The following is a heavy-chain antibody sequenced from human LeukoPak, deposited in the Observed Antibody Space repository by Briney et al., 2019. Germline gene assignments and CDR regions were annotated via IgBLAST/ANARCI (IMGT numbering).Heavy chain of an antibody. V-gene: IGHV4-34*01. CDR2: INHSGST. CDR3: ARGMFYYDSSGSYY. CDR1: GGSFSGYY. J-gene: IGHJ4*02. Sequence: SETPSLTCAVYGGSFSGYYWSWIRQPPGKGLEWIGEINHSGSTNYNPSLKSRVTISVDTSKNQFSLKLSSVTAADTAVYYCARGMFYYDSSGSYYWGQGTLVTASS. D-gene: IGHD3-22*01.